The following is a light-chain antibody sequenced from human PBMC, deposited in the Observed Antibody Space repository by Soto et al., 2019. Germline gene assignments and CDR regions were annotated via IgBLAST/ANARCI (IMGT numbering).Light chain of an antibody. CDR2: QAS. CDR1: QSITSW. J-gene: IGKJ1*01. Sequence: DIQMTQSPSTLSASVGDRVTITCRASQSITSWLAWYQQKPGKAPNLLIYQASSLESGVASRFSGSGSGTELTLTISSLQPDDFATYYCQQYNSYPGTFGQGTKVEIK. CDR3: QQYNSYPGT. V-gene: IGKV1-5*03.